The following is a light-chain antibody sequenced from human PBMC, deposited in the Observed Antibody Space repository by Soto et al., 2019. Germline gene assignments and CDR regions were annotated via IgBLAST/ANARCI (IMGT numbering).Light chain of an antibody. Sequence: DIQMTQSPSSLSSSLLDRFTITFLSSQSISIHLNWYQQKPGKAPNLLIYGASSLKSGVPARFRGSGSGTDFTLTISSLQPEDFAIYYCQQTYTTPEITFGQGTRLEIK. CDR2: GAS. J-gene: IGKJ5*01. CDR3: QQTYTTPEIT. CDR1: QSISIH. V-gene: IGKV1-39*01.